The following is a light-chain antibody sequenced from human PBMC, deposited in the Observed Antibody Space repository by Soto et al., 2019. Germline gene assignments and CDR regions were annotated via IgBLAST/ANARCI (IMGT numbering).Light chain of an antibody. Sequence: QSALTQPASVSGSPGQSITISCTGTSSDVGGYNYVSWYQQHPGKAPKLMIYEVSNRPSGVSNRFSGSKSGNTASLTISGLQAEDEADYYCSSYTNIITPPGVFGTGTKLTVL. J-gene: IGLJ1*01. CDR1: SSDVGGYNY. V-gene: IGLV2-14*01. CDR3: SSYTNIITPPGV. CDR2: EVS.